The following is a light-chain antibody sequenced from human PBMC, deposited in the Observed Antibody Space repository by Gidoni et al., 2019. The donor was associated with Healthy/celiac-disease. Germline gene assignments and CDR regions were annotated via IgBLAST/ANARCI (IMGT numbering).Light chain of an antibody. Sequence: EIVLTQSPATLSLSPGERATLSCRASQSVSSYLAWYQQSPGQAPRLLIYDASNSATGIPARFSGSASGTDFTLTISSLEPDDFAVYYCQQRSNWPLTFGGGTKVEIK. CDR3: QQRSNWPLT. V-gene: IGKV3-11*01. CDR2: DAS. CDR1: QSVSSY. J-gene: IGKJ4*01.